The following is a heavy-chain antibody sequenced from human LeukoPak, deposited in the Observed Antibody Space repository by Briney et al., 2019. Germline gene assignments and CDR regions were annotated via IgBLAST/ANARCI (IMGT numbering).Heavy chain of an antibody. D-gene: IGHD1-26*01. CDR1: GFTFSNYN. CDR3: ARGGSYLSAFDI. CDR2: IYSGGST. J-gene: IGHJ3*02. V-gene: IGHV3-53*01. Sequence: GGSLRLSCVASGFTFSNYNMNWVRQAPGKGLEWVSIIYSGGSTFYADSVKGRFTISRDNSKNTLYLQMNSLRAEDTAVYYCARGGSYLSAFDIWGQGTMATVSS.